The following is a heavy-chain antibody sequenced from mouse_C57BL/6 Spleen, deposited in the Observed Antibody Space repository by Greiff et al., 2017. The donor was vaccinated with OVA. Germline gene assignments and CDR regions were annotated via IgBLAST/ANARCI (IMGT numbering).Heavy chain of an antibody. CDR1: GYTFTSYT. Sequence: QVQLQQSGAELARPGASVKMSCKASGYTFTSYTMHWVKQRPGQGLEWIGYINPSSGYTKYNQKFKDKATLTADNSSSTAYMQLSSLTSEDSAVYYCAKSNYDFFYAMDYWGQGTSVTVSS. CDR2: INPSSGYT. CDR3: AKSNYDFFYAMDY. J-gene: IGHJ4*01. D-gene: IGHD2-5*01. V-gene: IGHV1-4*01.